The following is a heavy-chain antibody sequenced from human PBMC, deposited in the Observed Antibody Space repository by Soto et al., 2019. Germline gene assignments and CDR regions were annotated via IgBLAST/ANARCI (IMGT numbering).Heavy chain of an antibody. CDR1: GFSLSTNEVG. V-gene: IGHV2-5*01. CDR2: IYGNDDT. Sequence: PTLVNPTQSLTLTCTFSGFSLSTNEVGVGWIRQPPGKALEWLALIYGNDDTRYSPSLKTRLTITKDTSKNQVVLTLTTVDPMDTATYYCARWYYYDSSGHYYHYFDPWGQGTLVTVS. J-gene: IGHJ5*02. CDR3: ARWYYYDSSGHYYHYFDP. D-gene: IGHD3-22*01.